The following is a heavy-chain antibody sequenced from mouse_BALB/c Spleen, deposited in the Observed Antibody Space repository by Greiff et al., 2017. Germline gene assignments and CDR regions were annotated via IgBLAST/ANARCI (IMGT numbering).Heavy chain of an antibody. CDR2: ISSGGGST. CDR3: ARHGYGSSYGGYFDY. Sequence: EVQGVESGGGLVKPGGSLKLSCAASGFAFSSYDMSWVRQTPEKRLEWVAYISSGGGSTYYPDTVKGRFTISRDNAKNTLYLQMSSLKSEDTAMYYCARHGYGSSYGGYFDYWGQGTTLTVSS. CDR1: GFAFSSYD. V-gene: IGHV5-12-1*01. J-gene: IGHJ2*01. D-gene: IGHD1-1*01.